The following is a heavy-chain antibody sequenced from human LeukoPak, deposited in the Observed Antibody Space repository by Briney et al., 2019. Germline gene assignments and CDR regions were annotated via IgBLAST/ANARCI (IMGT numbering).Heavy chain of an antibody. D-gene: IGHD1-26*01. V-gene: IGHV1-24*01. CDR1: GYTLTELS. CDR2: FDPEDGET. CDR3: ARDFSSVGATGPIDP. J-gene: IGHJ5*02. Sequence: ASVKVSCKVSGYTLTELSMHWVRQAPGKGLEWMGGFDPEDGETIYAQKFQGRVTMTRDTSISTAYMELSRLRSDDTAVYYCARDFSSVGATGPIDPWGQGTLVTVSS.